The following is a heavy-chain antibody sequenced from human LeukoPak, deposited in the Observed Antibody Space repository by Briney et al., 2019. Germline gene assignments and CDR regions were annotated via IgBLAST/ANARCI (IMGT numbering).Heavy chain of an antibody. V-gene: IGHV1-2*02. J-gene: IGHJ4*02. D-gene: IGHD5-18*01. CDR2: INPNSGGT. CDR1: GYTFTSYA. Sequence: GASVKVSCKASGYTFTSYAINWVRQAPGQGLEWMGWINPNSGGTNYAQKFQGRVTMTRDTSISTAYMELSRLRSDDTAVYYCARDESEYSYGYWGQGTLVTVSS. CDR3: ARDESEYSYGY.